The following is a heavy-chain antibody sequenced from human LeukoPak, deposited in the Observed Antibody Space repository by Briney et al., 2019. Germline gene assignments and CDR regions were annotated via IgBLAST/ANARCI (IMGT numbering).Heavy chain of an antibody. CDR1: GFTFSSYG. CDR3: ATQTGYSGSSFDY. CDR2: IWYDGSNK. D-gene: IGHD1-26*01. V-gene: IGHV3-33*08. Sequence: GGSLRLSRAASGFTFSSYGMHWVRQAPGKGLEWVAVIWYDGSNKYYADSVKGRFTISRDNSKNTLYLQMNSLRAEDTAVYYCATQTGYSGSSFDYWGQGTLVTVSS. J-gene: IGHJ4*02.